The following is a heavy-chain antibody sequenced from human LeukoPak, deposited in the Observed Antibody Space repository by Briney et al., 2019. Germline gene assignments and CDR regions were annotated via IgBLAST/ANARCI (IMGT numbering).Heavy chain of an antibody. CDR1: GYSISSGYY. V-gene: IGHV4-38-2*01. CDR2: IYHSGST. D-gene: IGHD3-3*01. Sequence: SETLSLTCAVSGYSISSGYYGGWIRQPPGKGLEWIGSIYHSGSTYYNPSLKSRVTISVDTSKNQFSLKLSSVTAADTAVYYCASFYDFWSGYFSDWGQGTLVTVSS. J-gene: IGHJ4*02. CDR3: ASFYDFWSGYFSD.